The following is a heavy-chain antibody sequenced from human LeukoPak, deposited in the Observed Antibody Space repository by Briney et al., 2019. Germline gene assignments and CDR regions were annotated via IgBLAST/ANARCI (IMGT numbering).Heavy chain of an antibody. CDR2: IYYSGST. D-gene: IGHD3-22*01. CDR1: GGSISSGGYY. Sequence: PSETLSLTCTVSGGSISSGGYYWSWIRQHPGKGLEWIGYIYYSGSTYYNPSLKSRVTISVDTSKNQFSLKLSSVTAADTAVYYCARGTVSSGYYVIWSLDAFDIWGQGTMVTVSS. CDR3: ARGTVSSGYYVIWSLDAFDI. V-gene: IGHV4-31*03. J-gene: IGHJ3*02.